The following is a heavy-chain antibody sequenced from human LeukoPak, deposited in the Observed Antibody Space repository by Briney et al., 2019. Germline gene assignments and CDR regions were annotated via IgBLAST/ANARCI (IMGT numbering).Heavy chain of an antibody. CDR3: ARGDLVGWLHYYYGMDV. D-gene: IGHD5-12*01. Sequence: ASVKVSCKASGYTFTSYDVNWVRQATGQGLEWMGWMNPNSGNTGYAQKFQGRVTMTRNTSISTAYMELSSLRSEDTAVYCCARGDLVGWLHYYYGMDVWGQGTTVTVSS. V-gene: IGHV1-8*01. CDR2: MNPNSGNT. J-gene: IGHJ6*02. CDR1: GYTFTSYD.